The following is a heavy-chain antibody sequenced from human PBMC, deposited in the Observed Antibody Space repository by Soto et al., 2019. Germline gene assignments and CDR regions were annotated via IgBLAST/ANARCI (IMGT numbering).Heavy chain of an antibody. CDR3: ARAGDFWSGYVH. D-gene: IGHD3-3*01. J-gene: IGHJ4*02. CDR2: IYSGGST. Sequence: GGSLRLSCAASGFTVSSNYMSWVRQAPGKGLEWVSVIYSGGSTYYADSVKGRSTISRDNSKNTLYLQMNSLRAEDTAVYYCARAGDFWSGYVHWGQGTLVTVSS. V-gene: IGHV3-53*01. CDR1: GFTVSSNY.